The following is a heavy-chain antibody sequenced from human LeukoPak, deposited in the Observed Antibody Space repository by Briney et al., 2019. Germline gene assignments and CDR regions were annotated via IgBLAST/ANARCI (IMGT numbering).Heavy chain of an antibody. CDR3: ARASVVPAGKGLKRSGMDV. V-gene: IGHV3-74*01. D-gene: IGHD2-2*01. CDR1: GFTFSSYW. CDR2: INSDGSST. Sequence: GGSLRLSCAASGFTFSSYWMHWVRQAPGKGLAWVSRINSDGSSTTYADSVKGRFTISRDNAKNTLYLQMNSLRAEDTAVYYCARASVVPAGKGLKRSGMDVWGQGTTVTVSS. J-gene: IGHJ6*02.